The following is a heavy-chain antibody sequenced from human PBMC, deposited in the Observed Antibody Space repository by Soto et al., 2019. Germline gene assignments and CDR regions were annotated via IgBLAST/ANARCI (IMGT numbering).Heavy chain of an antibody. CDR2: ISSRSNNT. V-gene: IGHV3-11*05. CDR3: AKDLVGSNADYYDY. Sequence: GGSLRLSCAASGFTFSAYYMTWIRQAPGKGLEWLSYISSRSNNTYYADSVKGRFTISRDNSKNTLYLQMNSLRAEDAAVYYCAKDLVGSNADYYDYWGQGTLVTVSS. CDR1: GFTFSAYY. J-gene: IGHJ4*02. D-gene: IGHD2-15*01.